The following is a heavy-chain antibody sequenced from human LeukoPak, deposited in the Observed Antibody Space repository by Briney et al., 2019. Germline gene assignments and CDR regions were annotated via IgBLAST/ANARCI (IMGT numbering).Heavy chain of an antibody. CDR1: GFTFSSYS. CDR2: ISSSSSTI. CDR3: IVLAVTGTFGFDY. D-gene: IGHD6-19*01. Sequence: GGSLRLSCAASGFTFSSYSMNWVRQAPGKGLEWVSYISSSSSTIYYADSVKGRFTISRDNAKDSLSLQMNSLRAEDTAVYYCIVLAVTGTFGFDYWGQGTLVTVSS. V-gene: IGHV3-48*01. J-gene: IGHJ4*02.